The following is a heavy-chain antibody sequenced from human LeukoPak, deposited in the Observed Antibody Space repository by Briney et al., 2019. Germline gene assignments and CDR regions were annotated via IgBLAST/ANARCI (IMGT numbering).Heavy chain of an antibody. CDR1: GFTFDDYA. Sequence: GGSLRLSCAASGFTFDDYAMHWVRQAPGKGLEWVSGISWNSGSIGYADSVKGRFTISRDNAKNSLYLQMNSLRAEDTAVYYCAINDFWSGLEDYWGQGTLVTVSS. V-gene: IGHV3-9*01. CDR2: ISWNSGSI. J-gene: IGHJ4*02. CDR3: AINDFWSGLEDY. D-gene: IGHD3-3*01.